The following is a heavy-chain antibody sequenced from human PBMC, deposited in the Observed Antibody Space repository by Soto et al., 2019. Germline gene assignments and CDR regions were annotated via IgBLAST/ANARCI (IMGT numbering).Heavy chain of an antibody. CDR3: VSTVTFPYFDY. CDR1: GGSISSGDYY. CDR2: IYYSGST. D-gene: IGHD4-17*01. Sequence: SETLSLTCTVSGGSISSGDYYWSWIRQPPGKGLEWIGYIYYSGSTYYNPSLKSRVTIPVDTSKNQFSLKLSSVTAADTAVYYCVSTVTFPYFDYWGQGTLVTVSS. J-gene: IGHJ4*02. V-gene: IGHV4-30-4*01.